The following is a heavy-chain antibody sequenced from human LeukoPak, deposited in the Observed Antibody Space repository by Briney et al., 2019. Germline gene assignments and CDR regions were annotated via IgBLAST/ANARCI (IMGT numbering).Heavy chain of an antibody. V-gene: IGHV1-8*01. CDR2: MNPNSGNT. J-gene: IGHJ4*02. CDR3: ARVHDSGTYFSQNYFDY. D-gene: IGHD1-26*01. Sequence: ASVKVSCKASGYTFTSYDISWVRQATGQGLEWMGRMNPNSGNTDYAQKFQGRVTMTRNTSISTAYMELSSLRSDDTAVYYCARVHDSGTYFSQNYFDYWGQGTLATVSS. CDR1: GYTFTSYD.